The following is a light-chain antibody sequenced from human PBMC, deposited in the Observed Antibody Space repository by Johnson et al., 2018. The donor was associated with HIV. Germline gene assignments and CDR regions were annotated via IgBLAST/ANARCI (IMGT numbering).Light chain of an antibody. J-gene: IGLJ1*01. CDR3: GTWDSSLSAA. V-gene: IGLV1-51*02. CDR2: ENN. CDR1: SSNIGNNY. Sequence: VLTQPPSVSAAPGQKVTISCSGSSSNIGNNYVSWYQQLPGTAPKLLIYENNKRPSGIPDRFSGSKSGTSATLGITGLQTGDEADYYCGTWDSSLSAAFGTGTKVTVL.